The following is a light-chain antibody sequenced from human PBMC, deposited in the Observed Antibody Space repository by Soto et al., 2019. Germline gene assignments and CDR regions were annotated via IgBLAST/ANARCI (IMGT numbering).Light chain of an antibody. Sequence: IQLTQSPSFRSASLGDRVTITCRASQGTSSYLAWFQQKPGRAPKLLIYGASTLQSGVPARFSGIVSGTDGTITISNLKTEDGSTYDCQQLNAYTLTFGQGTRLEIK. V-gene: IGKV1-9*01. CDR2: GAS. J-gene: IGKJ5*01. CDR1: QGTSSY. CDR3: QQLNAYTLT.